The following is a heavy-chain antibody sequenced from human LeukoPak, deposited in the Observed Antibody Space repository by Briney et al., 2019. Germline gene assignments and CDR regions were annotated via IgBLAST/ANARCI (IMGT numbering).Heavy chain of an antibody. J-gene: IGHJ4*02. Sequence: GASVKVSCKASGYTFTSYDINWVRQAPGQGLEWMGWINPNSGGTNYAQKFQGRVTMTRDTSISTAYMELSRLRSDDTAVYYCASSRGGGYYGSGSYLWGQGTLVTVSS. CDR3: ASSRGGGYYGSGSYL. D-gene: IGHD3-10*01. CDR1: GYTFTSYD. CDR2: INPNSGGT. V-gene: IGHV1-2*02.